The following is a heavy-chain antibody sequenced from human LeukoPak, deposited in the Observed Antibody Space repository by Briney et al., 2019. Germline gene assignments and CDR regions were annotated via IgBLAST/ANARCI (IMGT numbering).Heavy chain of an antibody. Sequence: GASVKVSCKASGGTFSSYAISWVRQAPGQGLEWMGRIIPIFGTANYAQKFQGRVTITTDESTSTAYMELSSLRSEDTAVYYRARDRYDSSGYYKDWGQGTLVTVSS. D-gene: IGHD3-22*01. CDR2: IIPIFGTA. V-gene: IGHV1-69*05. CDR3: ARDRYDSSGYYKD. J-gene: IGHJ4*02. CDR1: GGTFSSYA.